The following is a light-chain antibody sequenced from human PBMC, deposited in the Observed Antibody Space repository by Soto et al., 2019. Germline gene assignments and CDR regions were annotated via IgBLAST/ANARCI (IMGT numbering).Light chain of an antibody. CDR3: QQYNNWPYT. J-gene: IGKJ2*01. Sequence: EIVMTQSPATLSVSPGERVALSCRASQSVRGNFAWYQQKPGQAPRILIYDASTRATGIPARFSGSGSGTEFTLTISGLQSEDFEVFYCQQYNNWPYTFGQGTKLEIK. V-gene: IGKV3-15*01. CDR2: DAS. CDR1: QSVRGN.